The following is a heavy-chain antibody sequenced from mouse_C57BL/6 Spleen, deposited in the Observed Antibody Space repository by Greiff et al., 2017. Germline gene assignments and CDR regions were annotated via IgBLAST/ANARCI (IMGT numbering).Heavy chain of an antibody. J-gene: IGHJ2*01. D-gene: IGHD2-14*01. Sequence: VQLQQSGAELVRPGASVTLSCKASGYTFTDYEMHWVKQTPVHGLEWIGAIDPETGGTAYNQKFKGKAILTADKSSSTAYMELRSLTSEDSAVYYCTRWGGYPDDWGKGTTLTVSS. CDR3: TRWGGYPDD. V-gene: IGHV1-15*01. CDR1: GYTFTDYE. CDR2: IDPETGGT.